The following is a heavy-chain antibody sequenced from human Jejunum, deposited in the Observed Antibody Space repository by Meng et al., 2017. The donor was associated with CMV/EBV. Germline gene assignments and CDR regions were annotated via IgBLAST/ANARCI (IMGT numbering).Heavy chain of an antibody. CDR3: ARGGDRGEEDY. D-gene: IGHD3-10*01. V-gene: IGHV1-2*02. J-gene: IGHJ4*02. CDR2: IKPKNGAT. CDR1: GYTFTDYF. Sequence: KASGYTFTDYFVHWVRQAPGQGLEWMGWIKPKNGATNSEQKYQGRVTLTRDTSISTDYMELTSLKSDDTAMYYCARGGDRGEEDYWGQGTLVTVSS.